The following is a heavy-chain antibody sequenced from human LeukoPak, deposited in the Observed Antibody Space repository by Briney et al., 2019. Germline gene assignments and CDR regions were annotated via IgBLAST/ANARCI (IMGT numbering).Heavy chain of an antibody. CDR2: TYYGSKWYN. CDR1: GDSVSSNSAA. CDR3: ARDQCISSWCELDY. J-gene: IGHJ4*02. V-gene: IGHV6-1*01. D-gene: IGHD6-13*01. Sequence: SQTLSLICAISGDSVSSNSAAWNWIRQSPSRGLEWLGRTYYGSKWYNDYAVSVKSRITINPDTSKNQFSLQLNSVTPEDTAVYYCARDQCISSWCELDYWGQGTLVTVSS.